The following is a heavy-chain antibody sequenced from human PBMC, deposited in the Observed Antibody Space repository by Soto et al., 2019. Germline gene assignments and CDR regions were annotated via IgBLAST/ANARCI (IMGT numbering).Heavy chain of an antibody. CDR3: ARRDFYGGNFDL. CDR2: IYYSGTT. J-gene: IGHJ2*01. V-gene: IGHV4-39*01. D-gene: IGHD3-16*01. CDR1: NGSISSSNYY. Sequence: QLQLHESGPGLVKPSETLSLTCTVSNGSISSSNYYWAWIRQPPGKGLEWIGSIYYSGTTYYKLSLKSRLTISVDTSKNQFSLRLTSVPAADTAVYYCARRDFYGGNFDLWGRGTLVTVSS.